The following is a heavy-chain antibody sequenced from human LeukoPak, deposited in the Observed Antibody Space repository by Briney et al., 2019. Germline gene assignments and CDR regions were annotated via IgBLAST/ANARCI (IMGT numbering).Heavy chain of an antibody. V-gene: IGHV1-3*01. CDR1: GYTFTTYA. J-gene: IGHJ4*02. CDR2: FNVGHGNT. Sequence: ASVRVSCKTSGYTFTTYAIHWVRQAPGDRLVWMGCFNVGHGNTEYSERFQGRVTITTDASATTHFMELSSLRSEDAAVYYCASQYYYGPTGYYGGFDYWGQGTPVTVSS. CDR3: ASQYYYGPTGYYGGFDY. D-gene: IGHD3-22*01.